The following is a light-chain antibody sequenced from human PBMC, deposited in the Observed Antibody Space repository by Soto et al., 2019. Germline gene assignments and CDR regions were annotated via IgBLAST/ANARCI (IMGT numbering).Light chain of an antibody. CDR1: QSVSGN. CDR2: GAS. CDR3: QQYNNWPRE. V-gene: IGKV3-15*01. Sequence: EIVMTQSPATLSVSPGERTTLSCRASQSVSGNLAWYQQKPGQAPRLLIYGASTRATGIPARFSGSGSGTEFTLTISSLQSEDFAVYYCQQYNNWPREFGQGTKVEIK. J-gene: IGKJ1*01.